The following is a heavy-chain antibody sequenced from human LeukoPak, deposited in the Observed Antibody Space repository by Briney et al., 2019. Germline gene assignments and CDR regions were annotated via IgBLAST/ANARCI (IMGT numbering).Heavy chain of an antibody. CDR3: AKDAAAYCSSTSCYQGYFDY. CDR2: ISYDGTNK. Sequence: PGGSLRRSCAASGFTFSTFGLHWLRQAPGKGLEGVAIISYDGTNKYYADSVKGQFTISRDNYKNTLYLHMNSLRAEDTAVYYCAKDAAAYCSSTSCYQGYFDYWGQGTLVTVSS. J-gene: IGHJ4*02. CDR1: GFTFSTFG. V-gene: IGHV3-30*18. D-gene: IGHD2-2*01.